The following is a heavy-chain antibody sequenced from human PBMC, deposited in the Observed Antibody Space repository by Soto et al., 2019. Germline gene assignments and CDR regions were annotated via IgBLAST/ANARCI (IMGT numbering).Heavy chain of an antibody. D-gene: IGHD3-10*01. CDR2: ISWNSGSI. J-gene: IGHJ5*02. CDR3: AKDKAGSGSYFGWFDP. CDR1: GFTFDDYA. Sequence: GGSLRLSCAASGFTFDDYAMHWVRQAPGKGLEWVSGISWNSGSIGYADSVKGRFTISRDNAKNSLYLQMNSLRAEDTALYYCAKDKAGSGSYFGWFDPWGQGTLVTVSS. V-gene: IGHV3-9*01.